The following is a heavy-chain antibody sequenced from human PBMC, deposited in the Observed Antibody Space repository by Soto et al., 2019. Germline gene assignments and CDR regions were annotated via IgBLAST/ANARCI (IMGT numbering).Heavy chain of an antibody. Sequence: ASVKVSCKASGYTFTSYGISWVRQAPGQGLEWMGWISAYNGNTNYAQKLQGRVTMTTDTSTSTAYMELRSLRSDDTAVYYCARGPGATIFGVVTSNWFDPWGQGTLVTVSS. V-gene: IGHV1-18*01. CDR1: GYTFTSYG. CDR3: ARGPGATIFGVVTSNWFDP. D-gene: IGHD3-3*01. CDR2: ISAYNGNT. J-gene: IGHJ5*02.